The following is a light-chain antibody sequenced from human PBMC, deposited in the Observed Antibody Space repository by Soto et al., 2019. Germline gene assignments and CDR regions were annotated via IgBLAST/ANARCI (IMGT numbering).Light chain of an antibody. CDR3: QQRSDWPFT. CDR2: DAS. Sequence: EIVLTQSPATLSLSPGERATLSYRASQSVSSYLAWYQQKPGQAPRLLIYDASNRATGIPARFSGSGSGTDFTLTISSLEPDDFAVYYCQQRSDWPFTFGGGTKVQIK. J-gene: IGKJ4*01. V-gene: IGKV3-11*01. CDR1: QSVSSY.